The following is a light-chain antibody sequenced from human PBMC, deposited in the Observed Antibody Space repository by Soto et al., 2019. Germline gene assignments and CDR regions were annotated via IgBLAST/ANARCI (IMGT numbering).Light chain of an antibody. Sequence: EIVLTQSPGTLSLSPGERATLSCRASQSVSSSYLAWYQQKPGQAPRLLIYGASSRATGIPGRFSGSGSGTVCTLTISRLEPEDFAVYYCQQYGSSRTFGLGTKVEIK. CDR2: GAS. V-gene: IGKV3-20*01. J-gene: IGKJ1*01. CDR1: QSVSSSY. CDR3: QQYGSSRT.